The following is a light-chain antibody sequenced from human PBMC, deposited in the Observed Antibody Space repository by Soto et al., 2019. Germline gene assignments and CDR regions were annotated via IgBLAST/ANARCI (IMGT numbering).Light chain of an antibody. J-gene: IGKJ3*01. CDR1: QPVSVNS. CDR2: AAS. CDR3: QQYDGPPLS. Sequence: EIVLTQSPGTLSLSPGERATLSCRASQPVSVNSLAWYQQKLGRAPRLLIYAASTRATDIPQRFSGSGSGTDFALTISSLEPEDIGIYYCQQYDGPPLSFGPGTTVEI. V-gene: IGKV3-20*01.